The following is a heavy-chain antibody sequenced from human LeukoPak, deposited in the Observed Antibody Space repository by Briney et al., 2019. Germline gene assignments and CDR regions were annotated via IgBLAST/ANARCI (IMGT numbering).Heavy chain of an antibody. CDR1: GFVFSSYG. V-gene: IGHV3-30*02. J-gene: IGHJ4*02. Sequence: GGSLRLSCAASGFVFSSYGIQWVRQAPGKGLEWVAFIRFDGSTTYYAESVKGRFTVSRDNSKFTAYLQVNSLRAEDTAVYYCSKESNYDTSGYFNWGQGTLVTVS. CDR3: SKESNYDTSGYFN. CDR2: IRFDGSTT. D-gene: IGHD3-22*01.